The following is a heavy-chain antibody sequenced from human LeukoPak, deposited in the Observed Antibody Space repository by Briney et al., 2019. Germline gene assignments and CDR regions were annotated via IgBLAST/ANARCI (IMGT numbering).Heavy chain of an antibody. Sequence: PGGSLRLSCAASGFTFSSYWMHWVRQAPGEGLVWVSRINSDGSSTSYADSVKGRFAISRDNAKNTLYLQMNSLRAEDTAVYYCARGGNYPLDYWGQGTLVTVSS. CDR3: ARGGNYPLDY. V-gene: IGHV3-74*01. CDR2: INSDGSST. J-gene: IGHJ4*02. D-gene: IGHD1-7*01. CDR1: GFTFSSYW.